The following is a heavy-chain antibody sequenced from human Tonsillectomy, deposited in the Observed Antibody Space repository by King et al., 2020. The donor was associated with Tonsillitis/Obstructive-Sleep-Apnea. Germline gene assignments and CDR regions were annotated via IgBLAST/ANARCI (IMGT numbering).Heavy chain of an antibody. CDR2: ISTYNRNT. V-gene: IGHV1-18*01. D-gene: IGHD6-13*01. Sequence: VQLVESGVEVKKPGASVKVSCKASGYTFTSYGICWVRQAPGQGLEWMGCISTYNRNTNYAPKFQGRVTMTPDTSTSTADMELRSLRFDDTAVYYCARGDRVAAAGPDYWGQGTLVTVSS. CDR1: GYTFTSYG. J-gene: IGHJ4*02. CDR3: ARGDRVAAAGPDY.